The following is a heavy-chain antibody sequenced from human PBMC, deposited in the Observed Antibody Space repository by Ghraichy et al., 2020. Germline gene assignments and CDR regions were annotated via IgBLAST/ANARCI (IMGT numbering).Heavy chain of an antibody. V-gene: IGHV4-39*01. CDR1: GGSISSSGYY. D-gene: IGHD5-18*01. CDR3: ARHYSYGSAASDC. Sequence: SETLSLTCTVSGGSISSSGYYWGWIRQPPGKGLEWIGSIYFSGDTYYNPSLKSRVTISVDTSKNQFSLKLSSVTAADTAVYYCARHYSYGSAASDCWGQGTLVTVSS. CDR2: IYFSGDT. J-gene: IGHJ4*02.